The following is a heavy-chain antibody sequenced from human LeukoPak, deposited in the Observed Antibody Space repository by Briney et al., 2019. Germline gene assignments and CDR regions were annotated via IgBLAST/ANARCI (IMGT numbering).Heavy chain of an antibody. D-gene: IGHD3-10*01. CDR2: IWYDGSNK. CDR3: AREQTTMVRGVLTFDI. J-gene: IGHJ3*02. V-gene: IGHV3-33*01. Sequence: PGRSLRLSCAASGFTFSSYGMHWVRQALGKGLEWVAVIWYDGSNKYYADSVKGRFTISRDNSKNTLYLQMNSLRAEDTAVYYCAREQTTMVRGVLTFDIWGQGTMVTVSS. CDR1: GFTFSSYG.